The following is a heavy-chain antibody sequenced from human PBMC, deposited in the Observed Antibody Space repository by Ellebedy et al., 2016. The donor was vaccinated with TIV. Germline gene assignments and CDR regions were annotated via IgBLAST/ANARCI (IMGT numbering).Heavy chain of an antibody. D-gene: IGHD4-17*01. CDR1: GGSFSGYF. V-gene: IGHV4-34*01. CDR2: SNHGGST. J-gene: IGHJ4*02. Sequence: GSLRLSXAVYGGSFSGYFWTWIRQTPGKGLEWIGESNHGGSTNYNPSLKSRVTISVDTSKNQFSLKLSSVTAADTAVYYCTRGGPYGEQIGYWGQGTLVTVSS. CDR3: TRGGPYGEQIGY.